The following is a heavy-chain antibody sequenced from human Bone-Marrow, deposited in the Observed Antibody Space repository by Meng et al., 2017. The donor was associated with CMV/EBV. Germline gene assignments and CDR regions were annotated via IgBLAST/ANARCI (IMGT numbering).Heavy chain of an antibody. J-gene: IGHJ4*02. D-gene: IGHD7-27*01. CDR2: IGWDDDK. Sequence: SGPTLAKLTKTLTLPRTFSGAPLTNSGMCVSWVRQPPGKALEWLALIGWDDDKYYSTSLKTRLNISKDTNKNQVVLTMTNMDPVDTAKYYWARSKWGSPFDYWGQGTLVTVSS. CDR3: ARSKWGSPFDY. CDR1: GAPLTNSGMC. V-gene: IGHV2-70*20.